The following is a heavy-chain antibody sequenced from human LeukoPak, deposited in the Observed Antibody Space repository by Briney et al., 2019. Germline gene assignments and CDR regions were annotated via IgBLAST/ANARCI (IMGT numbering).Heavy chain of an antibody. CDR1: GFTFSNYA. D-gene: IGHD1-26*01. Sequence: GGSLRLSCAASGFTFSNYAMTWVRQSPTKGLEWVSAVSGSGTNTYYGDPVRGRFTISRDNSKNTLYLQMNSLGAEDTAVYYCAKVSRTLGATRSLDYWGQGTLVTVSS. J-gene: IGHJ4*02. CDR3: AKVSRTLGATRSLDY. CDR2: VSGSGTNT. V-gene: IGHV3-23*01.